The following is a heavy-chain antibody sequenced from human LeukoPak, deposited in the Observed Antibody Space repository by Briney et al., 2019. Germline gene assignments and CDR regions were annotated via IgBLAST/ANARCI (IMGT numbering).Heavy chain of an antibody. J-gene: IGHJ3*02. V-gene: IGHV1-69*01. CDR2: IIPIFGTA. CDR3: AREDADYVWAFDI. D-gene: IGHD3-16*01. CDR1: GGTFSSYA. Sequence: SVKVSCKASGGTFSSYAISWVRQAPGQGLEWKGGIIPIFGTANYAQKFQGRVTITADESTSTAYMELSSLRSEDTAVYYCAREDADYVWAFDIWGQGTMVTVSS.